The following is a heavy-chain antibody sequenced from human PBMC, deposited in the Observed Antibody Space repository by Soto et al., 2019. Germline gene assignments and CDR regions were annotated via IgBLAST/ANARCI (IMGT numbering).Heavy chain of an antibody. CDR3: ARYNAASGTYYFDY. J-gene: IGHJ4*02. CDR1: GGSISSSTSY. D-gene: IGHD6-13*01. Sequence: SETLSLTCTVSGGSISSSTSYWGWIRQPPGKGLEWIGNNKHSGSTNYNPSLKSRVTISVDTSKNQFSLKLNSVTAADTAVYYCARYNAASGTYYFDYWGQGTLVTVSS. CDR2: NKHSGST. V-gene: IGHV4-39*07.